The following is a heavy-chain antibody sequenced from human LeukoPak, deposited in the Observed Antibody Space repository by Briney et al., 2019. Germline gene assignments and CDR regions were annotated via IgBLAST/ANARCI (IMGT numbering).Heavy chain of an antibody. CDR3: ARDIEVLTGYYLDY. CDR1: GFTFSSYG. Sequence: PGRSLRLPCAASGFTFSSYGMHWVRQAPGKGLEWVAVIWYDGSNKYYADSVKGRFTISRDNSKNTLYLQMNSLRAEDTAVYYCARDIEVLTGYYLDYWGQGTLVTVSS. J-gene: IGHJ4*02. D-gene: IGHD2-21*02. V-gene: IGHV3-33*01. CDR2: IWYDGSNK.